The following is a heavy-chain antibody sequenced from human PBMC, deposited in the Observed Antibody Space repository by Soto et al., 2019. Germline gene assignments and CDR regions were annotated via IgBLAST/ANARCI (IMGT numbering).Heavy chain of an antibody. CDR1: GYTFTSYG. D-gene: IGHD2-15*01. Sequence: ASVKVSCKASGYTFTSYGISWVRQAPGQGLEWMGWISAYNGNTNYAQKLQGRITMTTDTSTSTNYMELRSLRSDDTAFYYCARDFYCSGGSCTGWFDPWGQGTLVTVSS. CDR3: ARDFYCSGGSCTGWFDP. J-gene: IGHJ5*02. V-gene: IGHV1-18*01. CDR2: ISAYNGNT.